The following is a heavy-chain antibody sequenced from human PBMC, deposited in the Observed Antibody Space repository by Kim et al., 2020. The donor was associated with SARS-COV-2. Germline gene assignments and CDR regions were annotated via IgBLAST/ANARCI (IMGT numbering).Heavy chain of an antibody. CDR3: ARQRLWFSATDV. J-gene: IGHJ6*02. Sequence: SYNPSLESRVTMSVDTPKNQFSLKLMSVTAADTAVYYCARQRLWFSATDVWGQGTTVTVPS. V-gene: IGHV4-39*01. D-gene: IGHD3-10*01.